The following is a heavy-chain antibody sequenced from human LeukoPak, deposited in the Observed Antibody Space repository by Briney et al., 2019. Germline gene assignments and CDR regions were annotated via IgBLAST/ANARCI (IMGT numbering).Heavy chain of an antibody. CDR2: ILPDGRDT. Sequence: ASVKVSCKASGHTFTSYGISWVRQAPGQGLEWMGWILPDGRDTKYSQKFRDRVTLTTDTSTNTAYMELSRLTPEDTAVYYCSGRYGPGPVWGQGTLISASP. D-gene: IGHD3-10*01. J-gene: IGHJ4*02. CDR3: SGRYGPGPV. CDR1: GHTFTSYG. V-gene: IGHV1-18*01.